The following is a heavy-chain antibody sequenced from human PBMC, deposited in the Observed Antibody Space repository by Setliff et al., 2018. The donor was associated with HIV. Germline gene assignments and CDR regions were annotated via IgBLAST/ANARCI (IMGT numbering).Heavy chain of an antibody. CDR2: FYTSGTT. CDR3: ARVVGYYGSGRPWDGLDV. J-gene: IGHJ6*02. V-gene: IGHV4-61*09. CDR1: GGSLSSGSHY. Sequence: KPSETLSLTCSVPGGSLSSGSHYCTWLRQAAGKGLEWIGHFYTSGTTNYNPSLESRVTISVDTSKNQFSLKLSSVTAADAAVYYCARVVGYYGSGRPWDGLDVWGQGTTVTVSS. D-gene: IGHD3-10*01.